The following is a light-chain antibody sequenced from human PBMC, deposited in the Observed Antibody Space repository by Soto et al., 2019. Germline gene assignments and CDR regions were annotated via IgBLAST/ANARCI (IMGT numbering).Light chain of an antibody. CDR2: GVS. CDR1: QSIDEIY. CDR3: EQYGSSPRT. Sequence: EIVLTQSPGSLSLTPGERATLSCRASQSIDEIYFAWYQKKPGQAPRLLIYGVSIRATGVPDRFSGAGSGTDFTLTISSLEPEDFAVYYCEQYGSSPRTFGQGTKLEIK. V-gene: IGKV3-20*01. J-gene: IGKJ1*01.